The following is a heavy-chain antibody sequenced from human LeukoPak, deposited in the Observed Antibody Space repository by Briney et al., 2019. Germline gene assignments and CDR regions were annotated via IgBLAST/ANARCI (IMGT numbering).Heavy chain of an antibody. V-gene: IGHV3-74*01. J-gene: IGHJ4*02. CDR2: TNGDGSDT. CDR3: VRDGEYSHGTDFDY. CDR1: GFTLSNSW. Sequence: GGSLRLSCAASGFTLSNSWMHWVRQAPGKGLVWVSRTNGDGSDTSYADSVKGRFTISRDSATNTLYLQMNSLRAEDTAIYYCVRDGEYSHGTDFDYWGQRTLVTVSP. D-gene: IGHD5-18*01.